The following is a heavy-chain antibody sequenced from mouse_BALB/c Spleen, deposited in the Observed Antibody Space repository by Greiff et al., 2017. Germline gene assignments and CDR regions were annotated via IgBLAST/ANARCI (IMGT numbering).Heavy chain of an antibody. CDR3: ARDGLYYAMDY. D-gene: IGHD1-1*01. CDR2: INPGSGGT. CDR1: GYAFTNYL. Sequence: QVQLKESGAELVRPGTSVKVSCKASGYAFTNYLIEWVKQRPGQGLEWIGVINPGSGGTNYNEKFKGKATLTADKSSSTAYMQLSSLTSDDSAVYFCARDGLYYAMDYWGQGTSVTVSS. V-gene: IGHV1-54*01. J-gene: IGHJ4*01.